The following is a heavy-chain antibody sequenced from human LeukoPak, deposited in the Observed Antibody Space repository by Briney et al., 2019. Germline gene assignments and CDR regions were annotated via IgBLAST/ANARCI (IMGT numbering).Heavy chain of an antibody. V-gene: IGHV4-4*07. J-gene: IGHJ4*02. CDR3: AKEGLSTMNWDS. D-gene: IGHD1-1*01. CDR2: IHSSRGT. CDR1: GDSITNYY. Sequence: SETLSLTCTVAGDSITNYYWGWIPQPAPMGLEWIGRIHSSRGTNNHTSLESRRTMSVDTSKNQCSLELTSVTAADTAIYFCAKEGLSTMNWDSWGEGALVTVSS.